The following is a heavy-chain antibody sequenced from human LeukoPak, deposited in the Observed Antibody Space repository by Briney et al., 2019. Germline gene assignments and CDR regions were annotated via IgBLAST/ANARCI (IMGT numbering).Heavy chain of an antibody. Sequence: GGSLRLSCAASGFIFSDYGMHWVRQAPGKGLEWVTMVRNDGGDKYYADSVRGRFTISRDNSKNTLYLQMNSLGPEDTAVYYCAKHYYGSGSQKYYFDYWGQGNLVTVSS. CDR2: VRNDGGDK. D-gene: IGHD3-10*01. J-gene: IGHJ4*02. CDR3: AKHYYGSGSQKYYFDY. V-gene: IGHV3-30*02. CDR1: GFIFSDYG.